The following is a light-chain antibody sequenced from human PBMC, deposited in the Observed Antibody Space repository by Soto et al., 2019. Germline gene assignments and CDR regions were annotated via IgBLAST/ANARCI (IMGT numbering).Light chain of an antibody. CDR2: DVS. J-gene: IGKJ5*01. Sequence: AIPLTQSPSSLSASVGDRVTITCRASQDIRGALAWYQQKPGKAPKLLIYDVSNLESGVPSRLSCSGSGTDFTFTISSLQPEDFATYYCQQFNVYPITFGQGTRLEIK. CDR3: QQFNVYPIT. CDR1: QDIRGA. V-gene: IGKV1-13*02.